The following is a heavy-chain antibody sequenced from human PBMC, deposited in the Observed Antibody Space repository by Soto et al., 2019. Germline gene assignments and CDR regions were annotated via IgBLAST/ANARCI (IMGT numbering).Heavy chain of an antibody. CDR3: AKIRGYDLGSTTFQH. D-gene: IGHD5-12*01. J-gene: IGHJ1*01. Sequence: PGGTLRLSYAASGFTFDDYAMQWVRQAPGKVLEWVSGISWNSGSIGYADSVKGRFTISRDNAKNYLYLQMNSLRAEDTAVYYCAKIRGYDLGSTTFQHWGQGTLVTVPS. CDR2: ISWNSGSI. CDR1: GFTFDDYA. V-gene: IGHV3-9*01.